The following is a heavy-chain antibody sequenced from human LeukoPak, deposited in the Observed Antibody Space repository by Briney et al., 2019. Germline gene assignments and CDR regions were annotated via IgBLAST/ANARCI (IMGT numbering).Heavy chain of an antibody. D-gene: IGHD3-16*01. CDR1: GGSISSYY. J-gene: IGHJ4*02. Sequence: PSETLSLTCTVSGGSISSYYWSWIRQPPGKGLEWIGYIYYSGSSNYNPSLKSRVTISVHTSKNQFSLKLSSVSAADTALYYCARERRGGALDYWGQGTLVTVSS. V-gene: IGHV4-59*01. CDR2: IYYSGSS. CDR3: ARERRGGALDY.